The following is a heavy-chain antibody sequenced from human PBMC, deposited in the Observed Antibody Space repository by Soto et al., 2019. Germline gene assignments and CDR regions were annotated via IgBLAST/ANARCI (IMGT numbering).Heavy chain of an antibody. J-gene: IGHJ4*02. D-gene: IGHD2-2*01. Sequence: QLQLQESGSRLVKSSQTLSLTCTVSGDSMTSGDYSWSWIRQPPGKGLEWPGYIYRTGNTHYSPSLKSRVSISQDRSKNQFSLELTSVTAADTAVYYCARGDYQYSIDYWGQGTLVTVSS. CDR3: ARGDYQYSIDY. CDR1: GDSMTSGDYS. CDR2: IYRTGNT. V-gene: IGHV4-30-2*01.